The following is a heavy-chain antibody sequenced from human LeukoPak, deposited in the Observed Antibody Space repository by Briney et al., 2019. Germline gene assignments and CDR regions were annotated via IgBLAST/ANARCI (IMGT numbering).Heavy chain of an antibody. D-gene: IGHD6-19*01. V-gene: IGHV3-7*01. CDR1: GFTFSSYW. CDR3: ARDRSVAGRSWLEGTSYNCFDP. CDR2: IKQDGSDK. Sequence: GGSLRLSCAASGFTFSSYWMSWVRQAPGKGLEWVANIKQDGSDKYYVDSVKGRFTISRDNAKNSLFLQMNSLRAEDTALYYCARDRSVAGRSWLEGTSYNCFDPWGQGPLVTVSS. J-gene: IGHJ5*02.